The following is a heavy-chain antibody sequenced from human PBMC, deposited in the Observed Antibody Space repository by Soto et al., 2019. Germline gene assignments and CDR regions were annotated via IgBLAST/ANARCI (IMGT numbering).Heavy chain of an antibody. Sequence: QVQLQESGPGLVKPSGTLSLTCAVSGDSISSPKWWTWLRQPPGKGLEWIGDLLHGGTTNYNPSLKCRVTLSVDTSQNQFSLNLTSVTAADTAVYYCAYSTGWYRHDVWGQGTSVTVSS. J-gene: IGHJ3*01. V-gene: IGHV4-4*02. CDR1: GDSISSPKW. CDR3: AYSTGWYRHDV. CDR2: LLHGGTT. D-gene: IGHD6-19*01.